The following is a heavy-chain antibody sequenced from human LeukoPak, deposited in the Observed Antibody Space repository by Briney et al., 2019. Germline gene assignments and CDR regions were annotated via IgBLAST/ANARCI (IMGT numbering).Heavy chain of an antibody. CDR2: ISSSGSTI. CDR1: GFTFSSYE. CDR3: AKGFTGFNGGWYSPPEGD. V-gene: IGHV3-48*03. D-gene: IGHD6-19*01. Sequence: PGGSLRLSCAASGFTFSSYEMNWVRQAPGKGLEWVSYISSSGSTIYYADSVKGRFTISRDNAMNSLYLQMNSLRAEDTAVYYCAKGFTGFNGGWYSPPEGDWGQGTLVTVSS. J-gene: IGHJ4*02.